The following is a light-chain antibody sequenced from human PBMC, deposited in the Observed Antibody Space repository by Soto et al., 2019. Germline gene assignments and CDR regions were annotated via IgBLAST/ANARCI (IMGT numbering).Light chain of an antibody. CDR2: SNN. J-gene: IGLJ1*01. Sequence: QSVLTQPPSASGTPGQRVTISVSGSSSNIGSNTVNWYQQLPGTAPKLLIYSNNQRPSGVPDRFSGSKSGTSASLAISGLQSEDEADYYCAAWDDSLNGSYVFGTGTKVTVL. CDR3: AAWDDSLNGSYV. CDR1: SSNIGSNT. V-gene: IGLV1-44*01.